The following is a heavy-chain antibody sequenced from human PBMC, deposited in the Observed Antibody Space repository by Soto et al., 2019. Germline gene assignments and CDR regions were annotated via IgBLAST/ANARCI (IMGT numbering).Heavy chain of an antibody. Sequence: SQTLSLTCTVSGGSISSYYWSWIRQPPGKGLEWIGYIYYSGSTNYNPSLKSRVTISVDTSKNQFSLKLSSVTAADTAVYYCARHPTDQLRFLEWSPKDYYFDYWGQGTLVTVSS. CDR1: GGSISSYY. CDR3: ARHPTDQLRFLEWSPKDYYFDY. V-gene: IGHV4-59*08. D-gene: IGHD3-3*01. J-gene: IGHJ4*02. CDR2: IYYSGST.